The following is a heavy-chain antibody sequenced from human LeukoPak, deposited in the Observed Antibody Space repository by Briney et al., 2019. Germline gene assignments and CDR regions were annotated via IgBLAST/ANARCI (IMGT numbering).Heavy chain of an antibody. J-gene: IGHJ3*02. CDR1: GYSISSSSYY. V-gene: IGHV4-39*01. CDR2: IYYSGST. Sequence: PSETLSLTCNVSGYSISSSSYYWGWIRQPPGKGLEWIGSIYYSGSTYYNPSLKSRVTISVDTSKNQFSLKLSSVTAADTAVYYCARPLPRGYSRSGAFDIWGQGTMVTVSS. CDR3: ARPLPRGYSRSGAFDI. D-gene: IGHD5-18*01.